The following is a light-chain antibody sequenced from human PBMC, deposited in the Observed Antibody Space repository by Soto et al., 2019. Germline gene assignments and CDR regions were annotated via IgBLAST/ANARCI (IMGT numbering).Light chain of an antibody. CDR1: QIVTSTY. Sequence: EIVLTQSPGTLSLSPGERATLSCRASQIVTSTYLAWFQQKPGQAPRLLIYGASTRATGIPDGFSGSGSGTDFTLTISGLEPEDFALYYCQQYGVTPPNTFGGGTKVDIK. CDR2: GAS. J-gene: IGKJ4*01. CDR3: QQYGVTPPNT. V-gene: IGKV3-20*01.